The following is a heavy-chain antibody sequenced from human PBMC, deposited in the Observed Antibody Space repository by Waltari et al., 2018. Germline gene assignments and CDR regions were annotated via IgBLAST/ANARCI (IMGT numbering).Heavy chain of an antibody. J-gene: IGHJ3*01. D-gene: IGHD3-10*01. Sequence: EVTLLESGGGLVQRGGSLRLSCEASGFPFSAHAMYWVRQFPGKGLEWVSSISGPGGSTYYPDSVKGRFTISRDNSRNTLYLQMDSLRAKDTAVYYCARDGRFRTDGFDVWGQGTMVTVSS. CDR3: ARDGRFRTDGFDV. V-gene: IGHV3-23*01. CDR2: ISGPGGST. CDR1: GFPFSAHA.